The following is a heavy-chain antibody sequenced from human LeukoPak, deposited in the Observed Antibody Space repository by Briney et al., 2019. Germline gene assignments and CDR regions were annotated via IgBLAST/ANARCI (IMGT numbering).Heavy chain of an antibody. J-gene: IGHJ4*02. CDR1: GFTFSTYY. D-gene: IGHD2-21*02. CDR3: AKECGGDCYYSFDY. V-gene: IGHV3-21*01. CDR2: ITTSSSYI. Sequence: GGSLRLSCADSGFTFSTYYMNWVRQAPGKGLEWVSSITTSSSYIYYADSVKGRFTISRDNAKNSLYLQMNSLRAEDTAVYYCAKECGGDCYYSFDYWGQGTLVTVSS.